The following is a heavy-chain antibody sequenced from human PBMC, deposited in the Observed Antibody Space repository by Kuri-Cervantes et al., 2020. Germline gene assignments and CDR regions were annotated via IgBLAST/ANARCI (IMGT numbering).Heavy chain of an antibody. Sequence: GESLKISCAASGFTFSSYAMSWVRQAPGKGLEWVSAISGSGGSTYYADPVKGRFTISRDNSKNTLYLQMSSLRAEDTAVYYCAKEALAYCGGDCYSPLDYWGQGTLVTVSS. J-gene: IGHJ4*02. CDR1: GFTFSSYA. V-gene: IGHV3-23*01. D-gene: IGHD2-21*02. CDR3: AKEALAYCGGDCYSPLDY. CDR2: ISGSGGST.